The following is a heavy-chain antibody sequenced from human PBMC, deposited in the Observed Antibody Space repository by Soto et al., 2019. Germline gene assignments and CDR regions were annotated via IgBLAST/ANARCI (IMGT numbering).Heavy chain of an antibody. Sequence: PSETLSLTCTVSGGSISSGGYYWSWIRQHPWKGLEWIGYIYYSGSTYYNPSLKSRVTISVDTSKNQFSLRLSSVTAADTAVYYCARDRRYSSGWYLPYGMDVWGQGXTVTVYS. CDR1: GGSISSGGYY. CDR3: ARDRRYSSGWYLPYGMDV. D-gene: IGHD6-19*01. J-gene: IGHJ6*02. V-gene: IGHV4-31*03. CDR2: IYYSGST.